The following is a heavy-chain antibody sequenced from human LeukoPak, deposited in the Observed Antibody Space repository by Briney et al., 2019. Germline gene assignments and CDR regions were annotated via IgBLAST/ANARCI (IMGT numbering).Heavy chain of an antibody. Sequence: PSETLSLTCTVSGDSSSTYSWTWLRQPPGKGLEWIGYIYYSGSTNYNPSLMSRITISVDTSKRQISLKLSSVTAADTAVYYCARGARDGVVGWFDPWGQGTLVTVSS. CDR1: GDSSSTYS. V-gene: IGHV4-59*01. D-gene: IGHD2-15*01. CDR3: ARGARDGVVGWFDP. J-gene: IGHJ5*02. CDR2: IYYSGST.